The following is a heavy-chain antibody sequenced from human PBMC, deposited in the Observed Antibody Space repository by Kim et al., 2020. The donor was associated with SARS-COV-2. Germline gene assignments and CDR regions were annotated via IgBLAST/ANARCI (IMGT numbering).Heavy chain of an antibody. CDR2: IYTSGST. Sequence: SETLSLTCTVSGGSISSGSYYWSWIRQPAGKGLEWIGRIYTSGSTNYNPSLKSRVTISVDTSKNQFSLKLSSVTAADTAVYYCARGSRQLVGHGMDVWGQGTTVTVSS. V-gene: IGHV4-61*02. CDR3: ARGSRQLVGHGMDV. D-gene: IGHD6-13*01. J-gene: IGHJ6*02. CDR1: GGSISSGSYY.